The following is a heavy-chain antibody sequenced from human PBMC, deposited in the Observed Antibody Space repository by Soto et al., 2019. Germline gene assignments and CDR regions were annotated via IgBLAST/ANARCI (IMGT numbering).Heavy chain of an antibody. D-gene: IGHD6-13*01. CDR2: INPSGGST. V-gene: IGHV1-46*01. CDR1: GYTFTSYY. J-gene: IGHJ3*02. CDR3: ARVWAAADAFDI. Sequence: ASVKVSCKASGYTFTSYYMHWVRQAPGQGLEWMGIINPSGGSTSYAQKFQGRVTMTRDTSTSTVYMELSSLRSENTAVYYCARVWAAADAFDIWGQGTMVTVSS.